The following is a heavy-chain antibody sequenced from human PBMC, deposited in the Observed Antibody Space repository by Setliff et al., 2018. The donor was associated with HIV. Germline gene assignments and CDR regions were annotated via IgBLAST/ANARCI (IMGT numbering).Heavy chain of an antibody. Sequence: PGGSLRLSCAASGFTFSSYGMHWVRQAPGKGLEWVAFIRYDGSNKYYADSVKGRFTISRDNSKNTLYLQMTSLRAEDTAVYYCAKSGVRPHPSHDYYYYGMDVWGQGTTVTVSS. D-gene: IGHD1-1*01. J-gene: IGHJ6*02. CDR3: AKSGVRPHPSHDYYYYGMDV. CDR1: GFTFSSYG. CDR2: IRYDGSNK. V-gene: IGHV3-30*02.